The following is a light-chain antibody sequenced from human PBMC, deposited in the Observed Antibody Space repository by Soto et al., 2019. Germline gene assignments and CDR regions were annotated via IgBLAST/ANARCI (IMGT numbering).Light chain of an antibody. V-gene: IGKV1-9*01. J-gene: IGKJ4*01. CDR3: QQLYTYPLT. CDR1: QAVNSY. CDR2: TAS. Sequence: DIQLTQSPSFLSASVGHRVTVTCRASQAVNSYLAWYQQKPGKAPQLLISTASSLQSGVPSRVSGSVSRTEFTLTITSLQPEDFAAYYCQQLYTYPLTFGGGTKVEIK.